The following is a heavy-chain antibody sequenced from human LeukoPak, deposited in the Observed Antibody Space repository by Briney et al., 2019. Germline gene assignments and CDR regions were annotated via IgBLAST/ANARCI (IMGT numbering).Heavy chain of an antibody. V-gene: IGHV1-2*02. J-gene: IGHJ4*02. CDR2: INPNSGGT. CDR1: GYTFTGYY. CDR3: ARDRRRNVWFGELFLDY. D-gene: IGHD3-10*01. Sequence: GASVKVSCKASGYTFTGYYMHWVRQAPGQGLEWMGWINPNSGGTNYAQKFQGRVTMTRDTSISTAYMELSRLRSDDTAVYYCARDRRRNVWFGELFLDYWGQGTLVTVSS.